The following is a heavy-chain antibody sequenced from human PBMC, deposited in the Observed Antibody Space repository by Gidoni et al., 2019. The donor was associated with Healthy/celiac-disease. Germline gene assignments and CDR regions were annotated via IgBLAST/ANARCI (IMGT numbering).Heavy chain of an antibody. CDR2: ISSSVSTI. CDR1: GFTFSDYY. Sequence: QVQLVESGGGLVKPGGAMRHSCAASGFTFSDYYMSWIRQAPGKGLEWVSYISSSVSTIYYADSVKGRFTISRDNAKNSLYLQMNSLRAEDTAVYYCASEVKPYYDSSGYYEAFDIWGQGTMVTVSS. V-gene: IGHV3-11*01. CDR3: ASEVKPYYDSSGYYEAFDI. J-gene: IGHJ3*02. D-gene: IGHD3-22*01.